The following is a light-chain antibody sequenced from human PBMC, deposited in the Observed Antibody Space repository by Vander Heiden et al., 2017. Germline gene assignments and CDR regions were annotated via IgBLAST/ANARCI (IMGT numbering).Light chain of an antibody. CDR2: DAS. Sequence: VLTQSPATLSLSPGERATLSCRASQSISNYLAWYQQKPGQAPRLLIYDASNMATCIPARFSGSGSGTDFTLTISSLEPEDFAVYYCQQRSNFGGGTKVEIK. CDR1: QSISNY. CDR3: QQRSN. J-gene: IGKJ4*01. V-gene: IGKV3-11*01.